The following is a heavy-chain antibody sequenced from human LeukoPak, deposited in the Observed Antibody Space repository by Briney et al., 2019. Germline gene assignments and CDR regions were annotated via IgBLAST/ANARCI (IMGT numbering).Heavy chain of an antibody. CDR2: IYYSGST. Sequence: KPSETLSLTCTVSGGSISSSSYYWGWIRQPPGKGLEWIGSIYYSGSTYYNPSLKSRVTISVDTSKNQFSLKLSSVTAADTAVYYCARPWTRGYSSGWLNAFDIWGQGTMVTVSS. CDR3: ARPWTRGYSSGWLNAFDI. J-gene: IGHJ3*02. D-gene: IGHD6-19*01. V-gene: IGHV4-39*01. CDR1: GGSISSSSYY.